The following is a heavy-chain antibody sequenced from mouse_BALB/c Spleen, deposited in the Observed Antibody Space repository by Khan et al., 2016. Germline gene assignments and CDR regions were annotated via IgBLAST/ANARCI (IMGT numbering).Heavy chain of an antibody. CDR1: GYAFSGYW. Sequence: QVQLQQSGAELVRPGSSVKISCKASGYAFSGYWMNRVKQRPGQGLEWIGQVCPGEGDTNGNGKFKGKATLTADKSSSPAYMQLSSLTYEDSAVHFCARGTPFASWGRGTLVSVSA. CDR2: VCPGEGDT. CDR3: ARGTPFAS. D-gene: IGHD2-14*01. J-gene: IGHJ3*01. V-gene: IGHV1-80*01.